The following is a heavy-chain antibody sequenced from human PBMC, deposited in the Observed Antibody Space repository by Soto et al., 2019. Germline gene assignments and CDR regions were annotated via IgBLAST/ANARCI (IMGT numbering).Heavy chain of an antibody. CDR2: IIPIFGTA. CDR1: RGTFSSYA. Sequence: GASVKVSCKASRGTFSSYAISWVRQAPGQGLEWMGGIIPIFGTANYAQKFQGRVTITADESTSTAYMELSSLRSEDTAVYYCARDHIWAAAGTFDYWGQGTLVTVSS. J-gene: IGHJ4*02. V-gene: IGHV1-69*13. D-gene: IGHD6-13*01. CDR3: ARDHIWAAAGTFDY.